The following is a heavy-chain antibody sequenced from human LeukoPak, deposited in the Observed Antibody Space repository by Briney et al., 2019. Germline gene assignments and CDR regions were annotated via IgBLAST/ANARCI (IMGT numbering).Heavy chain of an antibody. CDR1: GYSIAHGFF. Sequence: SETLSLTCTVSGYSIAHGFFWAWIRQPPGGGLEWIGSLYHSGTTYYNTSLKSRISTSVVTSKNQFSLKLRLVTAADTAVYYCARVEVPRDINDWYFDLWGRGTLVTVSS. V-gene: IGHV4-38-2*02. CDR3: ARVEVPRDINDWYFDL. J-gene: IGHJ2*01. D-gene: IGHD2-15*01. CDR2: LYHSGTT.